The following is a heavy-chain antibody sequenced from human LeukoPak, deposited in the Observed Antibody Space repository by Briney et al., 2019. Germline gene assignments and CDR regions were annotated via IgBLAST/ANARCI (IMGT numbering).Heavy chain of an antibody. D-gene: IGHD3-10*01. CDR2: ISYDGSKK. V-gene: IGHV3-30*04. CDR3: ARGSTYYGSGSPPDH. J-gene: IGHJ4*02. Sequence: HPGGSLRLSCAASGFTFSNYAIHWVRQAPGKGLEWVAVISYDGSKKYYTASVKGRFTISRDNSKNTLYLQMNSLRTEDAAVYYCARGSTYYGSGSPPDHWGQGTLVTVSS. CDR1: GFTFSNYA.